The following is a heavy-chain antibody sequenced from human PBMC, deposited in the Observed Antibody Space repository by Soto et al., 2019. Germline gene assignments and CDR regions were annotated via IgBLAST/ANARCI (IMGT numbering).Heavy chain of an antibody. CDR3: GRGGQGLADY. J-gene: IGHJ4*02. CDR2: VDPGATRT. CDR1: GFTFSNYW. V-gene: IGHV3-74*01. Sequence: EVLLVESGGGLVQPGGSLRLSCAASGFTFSNYWMPWVRQAPGKGLVWVSRVDPGATRTDYADSVEGRFTVSRDDAENTLHLQMDSLTAEDTGVYYCGRGGQGLADYWGQGTLVTVSS. D-gene: IGHD3-10*01.